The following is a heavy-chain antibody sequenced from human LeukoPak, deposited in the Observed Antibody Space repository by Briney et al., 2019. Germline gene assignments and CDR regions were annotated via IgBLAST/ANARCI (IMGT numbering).Heavy chain of an antibody. Sequence: PGGSLRLSCAASGFTFSSYWMSWVRQAPGKGLEWVANIKQDGSEKYYVVSVKGRFTISRDNAKNSLYLQMNSLRAEDTAVYYCARESSTSCYNYWGQGTLVTVSS. J-gene: IGHJ4*02. D-gene: IGHD2-2*02. CDR1: GFTFSSYW. CDR2: IKQDGSEK. V-gene: IGHV3-7*01. CDR3: ARESSTSCYNY.